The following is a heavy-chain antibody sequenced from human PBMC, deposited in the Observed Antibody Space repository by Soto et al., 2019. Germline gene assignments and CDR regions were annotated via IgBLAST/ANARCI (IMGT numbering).Heavy chain of an antibody. Sequence: PGGSLRLSCAASGFTFSSYAMHWVRQAPGKGLEWVAVISYDGSNKYYADPVKGRFTISRDNSKNTLFLQMDSLRAEDTAIYFCAKKVNSGPGSQYFDYWGQGTLVTVSS. D-gene: IGHD3-10*01. J-gene: IGHJ4*02. V-gene: IGHV3-30-3*02. CDR1: GFTFSSYA. CDR3: AKKVNSGPGSQYFDY. CDR2: ISYDGSNK.